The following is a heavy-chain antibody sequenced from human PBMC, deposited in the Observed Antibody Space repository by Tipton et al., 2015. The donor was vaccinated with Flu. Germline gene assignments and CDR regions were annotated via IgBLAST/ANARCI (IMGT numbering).Heavy chain of an antibody. V-gene: IGHV4-59*03. CDR2: IHLTGKT. CDR3: AWGNWGGAFDT. Sequence: TLSLTCIVSGDYISDYYWYWIRQSPGGGLEWLGYIHLTGKTNQYNSLKSRLTVSVDTSRNQFSLTLKSVTAADTAAYFCAWGNWGGAFDTWGQGTMVTVSS. J-gene: IGHJ3*02. CDR1: GDYISDYY. D-gene: IGHD7-27*01.